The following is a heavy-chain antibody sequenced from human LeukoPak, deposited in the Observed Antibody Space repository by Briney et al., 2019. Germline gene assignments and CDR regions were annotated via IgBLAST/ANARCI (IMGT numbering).Heavy chain of an antibody. CDR1: GYTLTSYG. V-gene: IGHV1-18*01. D-gene: IGHD6-19*01. CDR2: ISAYNGNT. CDR3: ARDRRAVAGSGFDY. J-gene: IGHJ4*02. Sequence: ASVKVSCKASGYTLTSYGISWVRQAPGQGLEWMGWISAYNGNTNYAQKLQGRVTMTTDTSTSTAYMELRSLRSDDTAVYYCARDRRAVAGSGFDYWGQGTLVTVSS.